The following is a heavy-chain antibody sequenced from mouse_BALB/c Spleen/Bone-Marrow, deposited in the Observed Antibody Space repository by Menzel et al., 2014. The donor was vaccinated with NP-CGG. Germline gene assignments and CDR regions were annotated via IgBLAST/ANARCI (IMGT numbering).Heavy chain of an antibody. D-gene: IGHD3-3*01. CDR1: DSEVFPIAY. J-gene: IGHJ1*01. CDR3: ARRGQCWYFDF. V-gene: IGHV15-2*02. Sequence: SGSELRSSGSSVMLSCKVFDSEVFPIAYMSWVRQKPGHGFEWIGDILPSIGRTIYGEKFEDKATLDADTVSNTALQQSISLTPQASVICYCARRGQCWYFDFWGAGTTVT. CDR2: ILPSIGRT.